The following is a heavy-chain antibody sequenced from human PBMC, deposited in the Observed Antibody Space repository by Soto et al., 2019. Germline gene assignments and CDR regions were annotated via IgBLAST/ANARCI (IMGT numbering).Heavy chain of an antibody. Sequence: GGSLRLSCAASGFTFSSYSMNWVRQAPGKGLEWVSYISSSSSTIYYADSVKGRFTISRDNAKNSLYLQMNSLRAEDTAVYYCARDLRGAFAIWGQGTMVTVSS. CDR1: GFTFSSYS. J-gene: IGHJ3*02. CDR3: ARDLRGAFAI. CDR2: ISSSSSTI. V-gene: IGHV3-48*01. D-gene: IGHD3-10*01.